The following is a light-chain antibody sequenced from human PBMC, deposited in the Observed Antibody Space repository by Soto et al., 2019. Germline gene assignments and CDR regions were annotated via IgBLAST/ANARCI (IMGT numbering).Light chain of an antibody. CDR1: QSVDSTY. V-gene: IGKV3-20*01. J-gene: IGKJ1*01. CDR2: GTS. CDR3: EQYGSSPRT. Sequence: DIVLTQSPGTLSLSPGESATLSCRASQSVDSTYITWCQQKPGQAPRLLIYGTSGRPTGIPDRFSGSGSGTDFTLTISRLEPEDFAVYYCEQYGSSPRTFGQGTKVDI.